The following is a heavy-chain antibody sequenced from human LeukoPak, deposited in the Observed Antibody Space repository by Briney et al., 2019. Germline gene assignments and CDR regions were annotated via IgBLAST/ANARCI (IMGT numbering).Heavy chain of an antibody. J-gene: IGHJ4*02. Sequence: ASVNVSCKASGYTFTSYDINWVRQATGQGLEWMGWMNPNSGNTGYAQKFQGRVTMTRNTSISTAYMELSSLRSEDTAVYYCARGESSGWYSGYWGQGTLVTVSS. CDR3: ARGESSGWYSGY. V-gene: IGHV1-8*01. CDR2: MNPNSGNT. CDR1: GYTFTSYD. D-gene: IGHD6-19*01.